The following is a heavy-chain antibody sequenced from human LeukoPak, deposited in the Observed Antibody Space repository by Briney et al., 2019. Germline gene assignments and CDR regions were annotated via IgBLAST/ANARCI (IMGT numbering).Heavy chain of an antibody. CDR1: GFTVSSNH. CDR3: GGPGTDTRFDY. CDR2: IYRSGTT. Sequence: PGGSLRLSCAASGFTVSSNHMSWVRQAPGKGLEWASIIYRSGTTYYADSVKGRFTISRDNSKNILYLQMNGLRADDTAVYYCGGPGTDTRFDYWGQGALVTVSS. V-gene: IGHV3-53*01. D-gene: IGHD3-10*01. J-gene: IGHJ4*02.